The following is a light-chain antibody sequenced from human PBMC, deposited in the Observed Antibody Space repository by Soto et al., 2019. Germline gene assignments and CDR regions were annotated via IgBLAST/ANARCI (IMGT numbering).Light chain of an antibody. J-gene: IGLJ1*01. CDR3: QSYDSRLSAYV. Sequence: QSVLTQPRSVCGAPEQRVTISCTRSPSNIVAGYDVRRYQQVPGTAPNLRSYDRDNRSSGVPHRFSGSKPGTSASLAITGLQGEDEADYSCQSYDSRLSAYVFGTGSKVTVL. CDR1: PSNIVAGYD. CDR2: DRD. V-gene: IGLV1-40*01.